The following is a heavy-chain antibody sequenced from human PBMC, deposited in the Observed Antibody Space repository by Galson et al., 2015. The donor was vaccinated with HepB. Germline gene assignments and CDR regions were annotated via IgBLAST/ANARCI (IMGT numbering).Heavy chain of an antibody. Sequence: SLRLSCAASGFAFSNYGMTWVRQAPGKGLEWVSSISRGGVDTYYADSLRGRFTISRDNSRNTLYLQMDSLRGEDTAVYYCAKILDAAGTAYWGQGTLVTVSS. CDR3: AKILDAAGTAY. CDR1: GFAFSNYG. V-gene: IGHV3-23*01. J-gene: IGHJ4*02. CDR2: ISRGGVDT. D-gene: IGHD6-13*01.